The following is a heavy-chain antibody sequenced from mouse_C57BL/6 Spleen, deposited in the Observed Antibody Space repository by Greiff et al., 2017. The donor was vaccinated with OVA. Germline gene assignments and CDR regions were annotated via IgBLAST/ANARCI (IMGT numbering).Heavy chain of an antibody. CDR2: INPNNGGT. V-gene: IGHV1-18*01. CDR1: GYTFTDYN. Sequence: VQLKESGPELVKPGASVKIPCKASGYTFTDYNMDWVKQSPGKSLEWIGDINPNNGGTIYNQKFKGKATLTVDKSSSTAYMELRSLTSEDTAVYDSARRGSTTVVATNFDVWGTGTTVTVSS. CDR3: ARRGSTTVVATNFDV. D-gene: IGHD1-1*01. J-gene: IGHJ1*03.